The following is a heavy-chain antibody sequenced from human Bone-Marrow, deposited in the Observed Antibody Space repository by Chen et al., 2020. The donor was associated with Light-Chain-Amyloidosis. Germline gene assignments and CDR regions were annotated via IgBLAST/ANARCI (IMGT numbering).Heavy chain of an antibody. D-gene: IGHD2-15*01. CDR1: GYTFTSYD. V-gene: IGHV1-8*01. J-gene: IGHJ6*03. Sequence: QVQLVQSGAEVKKPGASVKVSCKASGYTFTSYDINWVRQATGQGLEWMGWMNPNSRNTGYAQKFQGRVTMTRNTSISTAYMELSSLRSEDTAVYYCARTLGGLYYYYYYMDVWGKGTTVTVSS. CDR2: MNPNSRNT. CDR3: ARTLGGLYYYYYYMDV.